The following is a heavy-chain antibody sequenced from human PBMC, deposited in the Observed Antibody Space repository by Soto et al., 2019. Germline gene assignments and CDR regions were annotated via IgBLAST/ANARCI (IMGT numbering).Heavy chain of an antibody. J-gene: IGHJ4*02. D-gene: IGHD6-19*01. Sequence: GGSLRLSCAASGFTFSDYYMSWIRQAPGKGLEWVSYISSSGSTIYYADSVKGRFTISRDNSKSTLYLQVNSLRAEDTAVYYCAKATYSSGWRYYFDFWGQGTQVTSPQ. CDR2: ISSSGSTI. CDR1: GFTFSDYY. CDR3: AKATYSSGWRYYFDF. V-gene: IGHV3-11*01.